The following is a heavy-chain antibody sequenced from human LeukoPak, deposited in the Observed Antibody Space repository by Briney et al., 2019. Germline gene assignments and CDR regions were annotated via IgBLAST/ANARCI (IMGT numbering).Heavy chain of an antibody. D-gene: IGHD1-26*01. J-gene: IGHJ4*02. Sequence: ASVKVSCKVSGYTLTELSMHWVRQAPGKGLEWMGGFDPQDGETIYAQKFQGRVTMTEDTSTDTAYMELSTLRSDDTAVYYCATLSEPPRSTFDYWGQGTLVTVSS. CDR3: ATLSEPPRSTFDY. CDR1: GYTLTELS. CDR2: FDPQDGET. V-gene: IGHV1-24*01.